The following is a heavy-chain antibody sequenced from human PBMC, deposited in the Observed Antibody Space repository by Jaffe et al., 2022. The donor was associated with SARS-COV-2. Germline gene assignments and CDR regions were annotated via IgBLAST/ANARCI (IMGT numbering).Heavy chain of an antibody. CDR2: IKSDGST. CDR1: GFSFSTSW. V-gene: IGHV3-74*01. CDR3: VRDHYYGMDV. J-gene: IGHJ6*02. Sequence: EVQLVESGGGLVQPGGSLRLSCAASGFSFSTSWMHWVRQAPGKGLVWVSRIKSDGSTSYADSVKGRFTISRDNAKNTLYLQMYSLRGEDTAVYYCVRDHYYGMDVWGQGTTVTVSS.